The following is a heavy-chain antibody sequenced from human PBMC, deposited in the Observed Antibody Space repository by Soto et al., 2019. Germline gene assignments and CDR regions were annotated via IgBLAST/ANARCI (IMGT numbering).Heavy chain of an antibody. Sequence: PSETLSLTCAVYGGSFSDYSWTWIRQPPGKGLEWIGEINHSGSTYYNPSLKSRVTISVDTSKNQFSLKLTSVTAADTAVYYCARGDDYWVQGTLVTVSS. CDR2: INHSGST. CDR1: GGSFSDYS. V-gene: IGHV4-34*01. J-gene: IGHJ4*02. CDR3: ARGDDY.